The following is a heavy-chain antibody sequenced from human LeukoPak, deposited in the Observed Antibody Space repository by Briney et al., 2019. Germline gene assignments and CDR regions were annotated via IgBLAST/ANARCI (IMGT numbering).Heavy chain of an antibody. V-gene: IGHV3-23*01. CDR2: ISGSGGST. CDR3: ARCLRNGPFAFYYMDV. D-gene: IGHD3-3*02. J-gene: IGHJ6*03. Sequence: GGSLRLSCAASGFTFSSYGMSWGRQAPGKGLEWGSAISGSGGSTYYADCVKGRFTISRDNSKNTLYLQMNSLRAEDTAVYYCARCLRNGPFAFYYMDVWGKGTTVTISS. CDR1: GFTFSSYG.